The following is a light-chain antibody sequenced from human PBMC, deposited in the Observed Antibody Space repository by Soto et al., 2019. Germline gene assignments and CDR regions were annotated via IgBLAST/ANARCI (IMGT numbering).Light chain of an antibody. J-gene: IGLJ1*01. CDR3: SSYTSTYTFV. CDR2: FVS. V-gene: IGLV2-14*03. CDR1: GSDVGAYNY. Sequence: QSALTQPASVSGSPGQSITISCTAIGSDVGAYNYVSWYQQHPGKAPKLIIYFVSNRPSGLSSRFSCSKSGNTASLTISGLNDEDEADYYGSSYTSTYTFVFGTGTNLTVL.